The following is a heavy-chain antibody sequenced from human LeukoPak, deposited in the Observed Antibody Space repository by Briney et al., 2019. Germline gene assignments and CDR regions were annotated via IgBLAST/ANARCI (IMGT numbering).Heavy chain of an antibody. CDR3: ARDRAAGTYYFDY. CDR2: IYSGGST. D-gene: IGHD6-13*01. V-gene: IGHV3-66*01. CDR1: GLTVSSNY. J-gene: IGHJ4*02. Sequence: GGSLRLSCAASGLTVSSNYMSWVRQAPGKGLEWVSVIYSGGSTYYADSVKGRFTISRDNSKNTLYLQMNSLRAEDTAVYYCARDRAAGTYYFDYWGQGTLVIVSS.